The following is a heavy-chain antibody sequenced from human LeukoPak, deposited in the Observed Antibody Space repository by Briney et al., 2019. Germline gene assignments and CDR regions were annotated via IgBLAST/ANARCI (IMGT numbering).Heavy chain of an antibody. CDR2: INSLSPRAI. Sequence: GGSLRLSCAASGFTFSDYYMSWIRQAPGKGLEWVSLINSLSPRAISHGDSVKGRFTTSRDDATNSLFLQMNSLKVEDTAIYYCAGHARGSYLVHWGQGILVTVST. V-gene: IGHV3-11*01. J-gene: IGHJ4*02. CDR3: AGHARGSYLVH. D-gene: IGHD6-6*01. CDR1: GFTFSDYY.